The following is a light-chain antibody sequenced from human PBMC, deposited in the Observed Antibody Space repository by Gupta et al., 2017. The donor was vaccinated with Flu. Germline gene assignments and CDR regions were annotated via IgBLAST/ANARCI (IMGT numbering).Light chain of an antibody. CDR2: LNSDGSH. Sequence: QLVLTQSPSASASLGASVNLTCTLSRGHSSYAIAWLQQQPEKGPRYLMKLNSDGSHTKGDGIPDRFSGSSSGAERYLTISSLQSEDEADYYCQTWGTGTWVFGGGTKLTVL. CDR1: RGHSSYA. CDR3: QTWGTGTWV. V-gene: IGLV4-69*01. J-gene: IGLJ3*02.